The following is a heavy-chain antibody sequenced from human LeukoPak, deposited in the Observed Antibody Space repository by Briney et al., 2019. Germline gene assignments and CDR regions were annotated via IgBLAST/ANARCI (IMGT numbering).Heavy chain of an antibody. CDR2: ISSSGSNM. D-gene: IGHD3-22*01. V-gene: IGHV3-11*01. CDR3: ARDRGHYFDNSGYYTNWFDP. J-gene: IGHJ5*02. Sequence: GGSLRLSCAASGFTFSDYYMSWIRQAPGKGLECVSYISSSGSNMFYVDSVKGRFTISRDNAKNSLYLQMNSLRTEDTAVYYCARDRGHYFDNSGYYTNWFDPWGQGTLVTVSS. CDR1: GFTFSDYY.